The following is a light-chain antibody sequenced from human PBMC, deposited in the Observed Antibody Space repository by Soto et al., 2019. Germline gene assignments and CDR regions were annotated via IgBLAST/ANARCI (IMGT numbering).Light chain of an antibody. CDR2: DAS. CDR3: QQYDNRPLN. Sequence: DIQMTQSPSSLSASVGDRVTITCQASQDISKYLNWYQQKPGKAPKLLIYDASNLETGVPSRFSGRGSGTDFTFTISSLKPEDIATYYCQQYDNRPLNFGGGTKVEIK. CDR1: QDISKY. V-gene: IGKV1-33*01. J-gene: IGKJ4*01.